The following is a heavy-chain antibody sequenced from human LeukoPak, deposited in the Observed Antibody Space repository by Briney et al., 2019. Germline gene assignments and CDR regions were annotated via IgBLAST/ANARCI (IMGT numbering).Heavy chain of an antibody. CDR1: GFTFSSYG. CDR2: IWYDGSNK. D-gene: IGHD1-26*01. CDR3: ARELDRGYSGSPSGAY. J-gene: IGHJ4*02. Sequence: SLRLSCAASGFTFSSYGMHWVRQAPGKGLEWVAVIWYDGSNKYYADSVKGRFTISRDNSKNTLYLQMNSLRAEDTAVCYCARELDRGYSGSPSGAYWGQGTLVTVSS. V-gene: IGHV3-33*01.